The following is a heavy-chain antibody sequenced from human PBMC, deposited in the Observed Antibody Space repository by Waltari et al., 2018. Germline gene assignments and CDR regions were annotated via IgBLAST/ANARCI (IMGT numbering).Heavy chain of an antibody. CDR3: ATGLVVPAASARQY. V-gene: IGHV1-24*01. D-gene: IGHD2-2*01. CDR2: FVPENVET. CDR1: GYTLTELS. J-gene: IGHJ4*02. Sequence: QVQLVQSGAEVKKPGASVKVSCKVSGYTLTELSMHWVRQAPGKGLEWMGGFVPENVETIYAQKFQGRVTMTEDTSTDTAYLGLSSLRSEDTAVYYCATGLVVPAASARQYWGQGTLVTVSS.